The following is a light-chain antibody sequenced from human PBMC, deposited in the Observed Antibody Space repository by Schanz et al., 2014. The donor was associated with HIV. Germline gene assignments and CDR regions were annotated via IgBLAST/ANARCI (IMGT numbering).Light chain of an antibody. Sequence: QSALTQPASVSGSPGQSIAISCTGTNSDIGAYNYVSWYQQHPGKAPKLMIYDVRHRPSGISNRFSGSKSGNTASLTISGLQAEDEADYFCSSYTSFSTLIFGGGTKLTVL. J-gene: IGLJ2*01. CDR3: SSYTSFSTLI. CDR1: NSDIGAYNY. V-gene: IGLV2-14*03. CDR2: DVR.